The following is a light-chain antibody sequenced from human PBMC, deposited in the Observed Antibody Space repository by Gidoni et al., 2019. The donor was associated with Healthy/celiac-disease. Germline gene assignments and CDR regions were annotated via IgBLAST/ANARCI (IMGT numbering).Light chain of an antibody. CDR1: QSISSW. CDR3: QQYNSYQYT. V-gene: IGKV1-5*03. CDR2: KAS. J-gene: IGKJ2*01. Sequence: DIQMTSSPSTLSASVGDRVTITCLASQSISSWLAWYQQKPGKAPKLLIYKASSLESGVPSRFSGSGSGTEFTLTISSLQPDDFATYYCQQYNSYQYTFGQGTKLEIK.